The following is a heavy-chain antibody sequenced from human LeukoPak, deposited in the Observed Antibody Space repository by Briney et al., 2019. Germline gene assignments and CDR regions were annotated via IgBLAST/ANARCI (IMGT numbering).Heavy chain of an antibody. CDR3: VRDGMVIPYAFDI. CDR2: ISSDGSRT. CDR1: AFTFSNHW. V-gene: IGHV3-74*01. D-gene: IGHD2-21*01. Sequence: QPGGSLRLSCAASAFTFSNHWMHWVRQAPGKGLVRVSDISSDGSRTFYVDSVKGRFIISRDNAKNTVYLQMNSLRAEDTAVYYCVRDGMVIPYAFDIWGQGTMVTVSS. J-gene: IGHJ3*02.